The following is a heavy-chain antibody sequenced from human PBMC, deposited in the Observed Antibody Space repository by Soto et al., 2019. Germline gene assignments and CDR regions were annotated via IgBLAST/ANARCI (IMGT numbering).Heavy chain of an antibody. CDR3: ARSEQWLDYFDY. CDR1: GYTFTSYA. Sequence: QVQLVQSGAEVKKPGASVKVSCKASGYTFTSYAMHWVRQAPGQRLEWMGWINAGNGNTKYSQKFQGRVTITRDTSASTADMELSSLRSADTAVYYCARSEQWLDYFDYWGQGTLVTVSS. D-gene: IGHD6-19*01. J-gene: IGHJ4*02. V-gene: IGHV1-3*01. CDR2: INAGNGNT.